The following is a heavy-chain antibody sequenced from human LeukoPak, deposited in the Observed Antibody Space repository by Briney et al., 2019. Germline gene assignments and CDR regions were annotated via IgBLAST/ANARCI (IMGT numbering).Heavy chain of an antibody. CDR3: ARDRKKLWFGGSYFDY. J-gene: IGHJ4*02. V-gene: IGHV1-69*01. Sequence: GSSVKVSCKASGGTFSSYAISWVRQAPGQGLEWMGGIIPIFGTANYAQKFQGRVTITADESTSTAYMELSSLRSGDTAVYYCARDRKKLWFGGSYFDYWGQGTLVTVSS. CDR1: GGTFSSYA. CDR2: IIPIFGTA. D-gene: IGHD3-10*01.